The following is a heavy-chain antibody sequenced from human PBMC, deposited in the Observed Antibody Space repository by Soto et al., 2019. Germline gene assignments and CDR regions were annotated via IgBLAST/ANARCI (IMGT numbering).Heavy chain of an antibody. Sequence: EVQLVQSGAEVKKPGESLTISCKGSAYTFTSYWISWVRQMPGKGLEWMGRIEPSDSYTNYSPSLQGHVTISVDKSVSTAYLHWGRLKASDTAMYYCASWGDDDSWFDLWGQGTLVTVSS. CDR3: ASWGDDDSWFDL. J-gene: IGHJ5*02. D-gene: IGHD3-22*01. V-gene: IGHV5-10-1*03. CDR2: IEPSDSYT. CDR1: AYTFTSYW.